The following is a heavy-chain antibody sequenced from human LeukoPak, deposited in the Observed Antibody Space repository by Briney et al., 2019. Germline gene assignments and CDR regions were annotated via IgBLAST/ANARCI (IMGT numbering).Heavy chain of an antibody. CDR1: GITFRNYW. V-gene: IGHV3-7*01. CDR2: INPDGSEK. J-gene: IGHJ3*02. D-gene: IGHD3-10*01. CDR3: ATEPGIGYAFDI. Sequence: AGGSLRLSCVASGITFRNYWMSWVRQAPGKGVEWVANINPDGSEKNYAQSVKGRFTISRDNAKNSVSLQMNSLRGEDTAVYYCATEPGIGYAFDIWGQGTRVTVSS.